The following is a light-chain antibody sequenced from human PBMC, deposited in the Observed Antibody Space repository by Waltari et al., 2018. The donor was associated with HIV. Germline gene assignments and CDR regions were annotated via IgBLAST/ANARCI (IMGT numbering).Light chain of an antibody. J-gene: IGLJ2*01. CDR1: GSNIGDNT. V-gene: IGLV1-44*01. CDR3: ATWDDSLNGHVV. Sequence: QSVLTQPPSASGTPGQRVTISCSGSGSNIGDNTVNWYQQHPGTAPKLLIYTNTARPSGVPDRYPGSNSGTSASVAISGLQSEDEDDYYYATWDDSLNGHVVFGGGTKLTVL. CDR2: TNT.